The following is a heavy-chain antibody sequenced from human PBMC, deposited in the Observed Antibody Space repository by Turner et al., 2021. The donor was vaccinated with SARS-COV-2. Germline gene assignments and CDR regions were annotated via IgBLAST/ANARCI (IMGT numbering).Heavy chain of an antibody. Sequence: QVQLVESGGGVVQPGRSLSLSCAASGFTFSSYGMHWVRQAPGKGLEWVAIRWYDGSNKYYADSVKGRFTISRDNSKNTLYLQMNSLRAEDTAVYYCAREHPPSSWQTYYFDFWGQGTLVTVSS. CDR1: GFTFSSYG. V-gene: IGHV3-33*01. CDR2: RWYDGSNK. J-gene: IGHJ4*02. CDR3: AREHPPSSWQTYYFDF. D-gene: IGHD6-13*01.